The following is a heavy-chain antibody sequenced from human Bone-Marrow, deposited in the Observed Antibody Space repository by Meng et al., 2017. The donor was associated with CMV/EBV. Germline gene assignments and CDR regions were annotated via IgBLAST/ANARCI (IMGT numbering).Heavy chain of an antibody. CDR3: ARVVSSSSPWYYYGMDV. V-gene: IGHV1-18*01. D-gene: IGHD6-6*01. Sequence: ASVKVSCKASGYTFTSYGISWVRQAPGQGLEWMGWISAYNGNTNYAQKLQGRVTMTTDTSTSTAYMELRSLRSDDTAVYYCARVVSSSSPWYYYGMDVWGRGTTVTVSS. J-gene: IGHJ6*02. CDR2: ISAYNGNT. CDR1: GYTFTSYG.